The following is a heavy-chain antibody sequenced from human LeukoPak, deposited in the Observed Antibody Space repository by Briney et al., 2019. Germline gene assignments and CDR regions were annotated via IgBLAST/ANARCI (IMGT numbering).Heavy chain of an antibody. CDR2: IKESGDIT. D-gene: IGHD2-15*01. CDR3: AKYCRGATCSGY. J-gene: IGHJ4*02. CDR1: GFTFSSYS. Sequence: PGASLRLSCAASGFTFSSYSMCWVRQAPGKGPEWVSGIKESGDITYYADSVKGRFTISRDNSKNTLYLRMSSLRAEDTAKYYCAKYCRGATCSGYWGQGTLVTVSS. V-gene: IGHV3-23*01.